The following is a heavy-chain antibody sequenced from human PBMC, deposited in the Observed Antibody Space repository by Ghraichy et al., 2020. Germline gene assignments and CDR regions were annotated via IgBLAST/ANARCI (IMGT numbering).Heavy chain of an antibody. J-gene: IGHJ5*02. CDR1: GGSVSSGSYY. D-gene: IGHD2-15*01. V-gene: IGHV4-61*01. Sequence: SETLSLTCTVSGGSVSSGSYYWNWIRQPPGKGLEWIGYIYYSGSTNYNPSLKSRVTISVDTSKNQFSLKLSSVTAADTAVYYCARRYCSGGSCYLNWFDPWGQGTLVTVSS. CDR2: IYYSGST. CDR3: ARRYCSGGSCYLNWFDP.